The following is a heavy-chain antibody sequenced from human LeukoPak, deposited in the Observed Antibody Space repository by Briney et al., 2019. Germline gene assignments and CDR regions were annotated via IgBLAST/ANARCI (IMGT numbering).Heavy chain of an antibody. CDR1: GFIFSNNW. CDR2: IYSGGST. CDR3: AKVPHYDFWSEHEGDTYYFDY. J-gene: IGHJ4*02. Sequence: GGSLRLSCAASGFIFSNNWMSWVRQAPGKGLEWVSVIYSGGSTYYADSVKGRFTISRDNSKNTLYLQMNSLRAEDTAVYYCAKVPHYDFWSEHEGDTYYFDYWGQGTLVTVSS. D-gene: IGHD3-3*01. V-gene: IGHV3-53*01.